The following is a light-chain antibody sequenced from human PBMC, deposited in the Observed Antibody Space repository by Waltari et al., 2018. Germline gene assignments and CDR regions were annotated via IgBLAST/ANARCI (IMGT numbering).Light chain of an antibody. Sequence: DIVMTQSPLSLPFPPAELASTSSRSTQGLLYSNGYNYLDWYRQKPGQSPQLLIYLGSNRASGVPDRFSGSGSGTDFTLKISRVEAEDVGVYYCMQALQTLRTFGQGTKLEIK. CDR1: QGLLYSNGYNY. CDR3: MQALQTLRT. CDR2: LGS. V-gene: IGKV2-28*01. J-gene: IGKJ2*01.